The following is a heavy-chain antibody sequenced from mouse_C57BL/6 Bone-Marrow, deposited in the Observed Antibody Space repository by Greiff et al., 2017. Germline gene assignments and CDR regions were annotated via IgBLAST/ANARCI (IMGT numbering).Heavy chain of an antibody. D-gene: IGHD2-5*01. J-gene: IGHJ4*01. Sequence: EVKLMESGGGLVKPGGSLKLSCAASGFTFSSYTMSWVRPTPEKRLEWVATISGGGGNTYYPDSVKGRFTISRDNAKNTLYLQMSSLRSEDTALYYCARHRSNYVAMDYWGQGTSVTVSS. V-gene: IGHV5-9*01. CDR1: GFTFSSYT. CDR3: ARHRSNYVAMDY. CDR2: ISGGGGNT.